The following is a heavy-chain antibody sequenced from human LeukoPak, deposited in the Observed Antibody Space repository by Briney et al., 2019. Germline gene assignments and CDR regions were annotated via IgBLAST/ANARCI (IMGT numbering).Heavy chain of an antibody. D-gene: IGHD5-18*01. V-gene: IGHV3-23*01. CDR1: GFTFNTYA. CDR2: IIGNGGDI. Sequence: GGSLRLSCAASGFTFNTYAMNWVRQAPGKGLEWVSVIIGNGGDIHYAGSVRGRFTISRDNSKNTLYLQMNSLRVEDTAVYYCAKDRIPDGGYSIDFWGPGTLVTVSS. J-gene: IGHJ4*02. CDR3: AKDRIPDGGYSIDF.